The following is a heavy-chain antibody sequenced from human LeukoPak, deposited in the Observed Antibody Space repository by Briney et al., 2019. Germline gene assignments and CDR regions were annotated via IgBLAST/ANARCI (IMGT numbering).Heavy chain of an antibody. CDR2: VYYSGNT. D-gene: IGHD3-10*01. CDR1: GDSISSGGYY. Sequence: PSQTLSLTCTVSGDSISSGGYYWSWIRQHPGKGLEWIGCVYYSGNTYYNPSLKSRVTISVDTSKNQFSLKLNSVTAADTAVYYCARDPPGFGVLRSYYGMDVWGQGTTVTVSS. V-gene: IGHV4-31*03. CDR3: ARDPPGFGVLRSYYGMDV. J-gene: IGHJ6*02.